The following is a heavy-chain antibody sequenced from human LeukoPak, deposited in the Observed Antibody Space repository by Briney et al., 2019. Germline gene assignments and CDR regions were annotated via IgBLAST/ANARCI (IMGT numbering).Heavy chain of an antibody. J-gene: IGHJ5*02. Sequence: ASVKVSCKASGYTFTSYGIRWVRQAPGQGLEWMGWISAYNGNTNYAQKLQGRVTMTTDTSATTAYMELRSMRSDDTAVYYCARGDLYYDSSGYYPTNRFDPWGQGTLVTVSS. CDR1: GYTFTSYG. CDR3: ARGDLYYDSSGYYPTNRFDP. V-gene: IGHV1-18*01. D-gene: IGHD3-22*01. CDR2: ISAYNGNT.